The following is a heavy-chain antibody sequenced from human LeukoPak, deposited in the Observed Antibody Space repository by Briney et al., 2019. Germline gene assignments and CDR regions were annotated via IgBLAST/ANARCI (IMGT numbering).Heavy chain of an antibody. D-gene: IGHD1-26*01. CDR1: GFTFSSYS. Sequence: GGSLRLSCAASGFTFSSYSMNWVRQAPGKGLEWVSSISSSSSYIYYADSVKGRFTISRDNAKNSLYMQMNSLRAEDTAVYYSARDDPRGSYVNDAFDIWGQGTMVTVSS. CDR2: ISSSSSYI. CDR3: ARDDPRGSYVNDAFDI. J-gene: IGHJ3*02. V-gene: IGHV3-21*01.